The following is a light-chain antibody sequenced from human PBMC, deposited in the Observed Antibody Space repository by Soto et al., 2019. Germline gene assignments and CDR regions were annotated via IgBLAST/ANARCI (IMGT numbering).Light chain of an antibody. CDR1: QSLLDSDDGNTY. J-gene: IGKJ4*01. V-gene: IGKV2-40*01. CDR3: MQPIELPLT. Sequence: DLVMTQTPLSLPVTPGEPASISCRSSQSLLDSDDGNTYLDWYLQKPGQSPQLLVYTVSYRASGVPDRFSGSGSGTAFTLNISRVEAEDVGVYYCMQPIELPLTFGGGTKVEIK. CDR2: TVS.